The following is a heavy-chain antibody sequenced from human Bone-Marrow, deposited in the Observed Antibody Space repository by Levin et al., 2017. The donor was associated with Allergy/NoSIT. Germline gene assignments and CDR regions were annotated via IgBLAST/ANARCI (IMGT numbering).Heavy chain of an antibody. J-gene: IGHJ5*02. CDR3: AGDARMAAAFRWFDP. CDR2: VSDDGTQR. V-gene: IGHV3-30*04. D-gene: IGHD6-13*01. Sequence: GASLPLSFFFSCFAFSHYALHWVRQAPGKGLEWLAVVSDDGTQRYYAGSVKGRFTISRDNSKNVVFLQMNRRRIDDTALYFCAGDARMAAAFRWFDPWGQGTLVTV. CDR1: CFAFSHYA.